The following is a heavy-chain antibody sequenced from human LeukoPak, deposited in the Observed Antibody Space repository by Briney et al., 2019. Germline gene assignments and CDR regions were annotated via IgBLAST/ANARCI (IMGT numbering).Heavy chain of an antibody. D-gene: IGHD3-22*01. Sequence: SETLSLTCTVSAGSISSSSYSWGWIRQPPGKGLEWIGSIYYSGSTYYNPSLKSRVTISVDTSKNQFSLKLSSVTAADTAVYYCAMTYYYDSSLHYFDYWGQGTLVTVSS. J-gene: IGHJ4*02. CDR3: AMTYYYDSSLHYFDY. CDR1: AGSISSSSYS. CDR2: IYYSGST. V-gene: IGHV4-39*01.